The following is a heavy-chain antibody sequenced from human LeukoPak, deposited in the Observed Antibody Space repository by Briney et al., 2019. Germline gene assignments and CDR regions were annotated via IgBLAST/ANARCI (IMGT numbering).Heavy chain of an antibody. Sequence: GGSLRLSCAASGFTFDDYGMSWVRQAPGKGPEWVSGINWNGGSTGYADSVKGRFTISRDNAKNSLYLQMNSLRAEDTALYYCARAPDFTMDDYWGQGTLVTVSS. CDR3: ARAPDFTMDDY. D-gene: IGHD3-10*01. J-gene: IGHJ4*02. CDR2: INWNGGST. CDR1: GFTFDDYG. V-gene: IGHV3-20*04.